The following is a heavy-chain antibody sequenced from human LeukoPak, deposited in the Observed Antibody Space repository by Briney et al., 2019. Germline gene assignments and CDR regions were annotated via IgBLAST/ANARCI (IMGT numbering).Heavy chain of an antibody. V-gene: IGHV3-48*01. CDR2: ISSSSTI. CDR1: GFTFSSYS. J-gene: IGHJ6*02. CDR3: ARVRSGMDV. Sequence: PGGSLRLSCAASGFTFSSYSMNWVRQAPGKGLEWVSYISSSSTIYYADSVKGRFTISRDNAKNSLYLQMDSLRAEDTAVYYCARVRSGMDVWGQGTTVTVSS.